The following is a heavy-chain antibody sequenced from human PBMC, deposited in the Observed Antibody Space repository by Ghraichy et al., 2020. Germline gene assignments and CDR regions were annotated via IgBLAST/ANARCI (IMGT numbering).Heavy chain of an antibody. CDR2: IYTSGST. CDR3: ARDLDSSGWYYFDY. J-gene: IGHJ4*02. CDR1: GGSISSYY. D-gene: IGHD6-19*01. Sequence: SETLSLTCTVSGGSISSYYWSWIRQPAGKGLEWIGRIYTSGSTNYNPSLKSRVTMSVDTSKNQFSLKLSSVTAADTAVYYCARDLDSSGWYYFDYWGQGTLVTVSS. V-gene: IGHV4-4*07.